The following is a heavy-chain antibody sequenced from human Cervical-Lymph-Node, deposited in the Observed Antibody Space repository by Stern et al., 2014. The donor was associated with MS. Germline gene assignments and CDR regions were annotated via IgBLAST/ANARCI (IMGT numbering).Heavy chain of an antibody. Sequence: HVKLVQSGAELKKPGASVKVSCKASGYPLISYSMHWVRQAPRQGPQRLGIINPSGGTTSHAQKFQGRVTMTRDTSTSTVYMELSRLRSEDTAVYYCAREVAGHRLGMMDVWGQGTTVTVSS. CDR3: AREVAGHRLGMMDV. D-gene: IGHD6-19*01. CDR2: INPSGGTT. V-gene: IGHV1-46*01. CDR1: GYPLISYS. J-gene: IGHJ6*02.